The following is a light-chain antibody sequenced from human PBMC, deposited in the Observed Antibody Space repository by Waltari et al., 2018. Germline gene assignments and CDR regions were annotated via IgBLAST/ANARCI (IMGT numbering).Light chain of an antibody. V-gene: IGLV2-14*01. Sequence: QSALTQPASVSGSPGQSITISCTGTSSDVGGYTYVSWYQQHPGKAPKLMIYDVSKRPSGVSNRFSGSKSGNTASLTISGLQAEDEADYYCSSYTSSSIVVFGGGTKLTVL. CDR1: SSDVGGYTY. J-gene: IGLJ2*01. CDR2: DVS. CDR3: SSYTSSSIVV.